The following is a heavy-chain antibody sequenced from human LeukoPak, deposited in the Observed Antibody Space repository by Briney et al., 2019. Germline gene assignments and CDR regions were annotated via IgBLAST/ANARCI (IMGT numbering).Heavy chain of an antibody. V-gene: IGHV1-46*01. Sequence: GASVKVFCKASGYTFTNYYMHWVRQAPGQGAEGMGIINPSGGSTSYAQKFQGRVTMTRDTSTSTVYMELSSLRSEDTAVYYCARVDYYGDYPDYWGQGTLVTVSS. D-gene: IGHD4-17*01. CDR2: INPSGGST. CDR3: ARVDYYGDYPDY. J-gene: IGHJ4*02. CDR1: GYTFTNYY.